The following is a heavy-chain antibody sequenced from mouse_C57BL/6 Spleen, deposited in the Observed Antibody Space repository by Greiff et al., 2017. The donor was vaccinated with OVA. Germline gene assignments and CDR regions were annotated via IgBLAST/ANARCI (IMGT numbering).Heavy chain of an antibody. CDR2: INPGSGGT. CDR1: GYAFTNYL. CDR3: ARWGGPLDY. V-gene: IGHV1-54*01. Sequence: VQLQQSGAELVRPGTSVKVSCKASGYAFTNYLIEWVKQRPGQGLEWIGVINPGSGGTNYNEKFKGKATLTADKSSSTAYMQLSSLTSEDSAVYFCARWGGPLDYWGQGTTLTVSS. J-gene: IGHJ2*01.